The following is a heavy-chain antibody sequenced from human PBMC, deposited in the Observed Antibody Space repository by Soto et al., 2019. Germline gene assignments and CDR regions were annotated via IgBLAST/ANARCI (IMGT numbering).Heavy chain of an antibody. V-gene: IGHV1-18*01. CDR1: GYTFTSYF. CDR2: ISAYNGNT. CDR3: ARDEPPPHY. Sequence: QVQLVQSGAEVKKPGASVKVSCKASGYTFTSYFISWVRQTPGQGLEWMGWISAYNGNTNYAQKLQGRVTMTTDTPTSTAYMELRSLRDEDTSVYYCARDEPPPHYWGQGTLVTVSS. J-gene: IGHJ4*02.